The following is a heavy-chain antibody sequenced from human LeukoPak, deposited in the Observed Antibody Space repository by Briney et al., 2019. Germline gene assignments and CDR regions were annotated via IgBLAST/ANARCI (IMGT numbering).Heavy chain of an antibody. CDR3: ARGIAARNAFDI. CDR1: SGSISTSNYY. J-gene: IGHJ3*02. D-gene: IGHD6-6*01. V-gene: IGHV4-39*07. CDR2: IFYSGST. Sequence: SETLSLTCTVSSGSISTSNYYWGWVRQPPGKALEWIGNIFYSGSTNYNPSLKSRVTISVDTSKNQFSLKLSSVTAADTAVYYCARGIAARNAFDIWGQGTMVTVSS.